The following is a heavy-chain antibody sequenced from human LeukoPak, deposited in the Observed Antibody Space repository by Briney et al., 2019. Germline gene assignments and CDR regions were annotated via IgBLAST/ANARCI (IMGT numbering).Heavy chain of an antibody. CDR2: IFYTGGT. V-gene: IGHV4-59*01. Sequence: PSETLSLTCAVYGGSFSGYYWSWIRQPPGKGLEWIGYIFYTGGTNYNPSLKSRVTISVDTSKNQFSLNLNSVTTTDTAVYYCARVGDWNDLVYWGQGAPVAVSS. J-gene: IGHJ4*02. CDR1: GGSFSGYY. D-gene: IGHD1-1*01. CDR3: ARVGDWNDLVY.